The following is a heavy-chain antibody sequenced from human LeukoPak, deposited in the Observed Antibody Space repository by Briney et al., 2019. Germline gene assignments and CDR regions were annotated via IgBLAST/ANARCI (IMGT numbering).Heavy chain of an antibody. D-gene: IGHD6-19*01. CDR1: GFTFSSYE. V-gene: IGHV3-48*03. CDR2: ITGSGDTI. J-gene: IGHJ4*02. Sequence: GGSLRLSCAASGFTFSSYEVNWVRQAPGKGLEWISYITGSGDTIHYADSVKGRFTISRDNAKNSLYLQMNSLRVEDTAVYYCARDATPQYSSGWVFFDYWGQGTPVTVTS. CDR3: ARDATPQYSSGWVFFDY.